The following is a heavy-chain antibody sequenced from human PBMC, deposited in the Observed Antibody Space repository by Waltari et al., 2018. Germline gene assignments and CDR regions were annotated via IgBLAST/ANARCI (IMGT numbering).Heavy chain of an antibody. CDR3: ATKNIRVLGGTWWFDP. CDR1: GYTLTELS. V-gene: IGHV1-24*01. J-gene: IGHJ5*02. D-gene: IGHD6-19*01. CDR2: FDPEDGET. Sequence: QVQLVQSGAEVKKPGASVKVSCKVSGYTLTELSMHWVRQAPGKGLEWMGGFDPEDGETIYAQKFQGRVTRTEDTSTDTAYMELSSLRSEDTAVYYCATKNIRVLGGTWWFDPWGQGTLVTVSS.